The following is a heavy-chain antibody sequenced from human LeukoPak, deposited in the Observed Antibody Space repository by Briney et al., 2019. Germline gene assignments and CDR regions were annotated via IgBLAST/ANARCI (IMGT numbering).Heavy chain of an antibody. CDR2: IYYSGST. CDR3: ARRQGGWSIFDY. D-gene: IGHD6-19*01. CDR1: GGSISSYY. Sequence: SETLSLTCTVSGGSISSYYWSGIRQPPGKGLEWIGYIYYSGSTNYNPSLKSRVTISVDTSKNQFSLKLSSVTAADTAVYYCARRQGGWSIFDYWGQGTLVTVSS. V-gene: IGHV4-59*01. J-gene: IGHJ4*02.